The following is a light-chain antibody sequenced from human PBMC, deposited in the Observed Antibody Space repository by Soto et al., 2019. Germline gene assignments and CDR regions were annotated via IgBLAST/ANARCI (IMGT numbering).Light chain of an antibody. J-gene: IGKJ3*01. Sequence: EIVLTQSPGTLSLSPGERATLSCRASQSVNSSDLAWFQQKPGQAPRLLIYGASSRATGIPDRFRGGGSGTDFTLTISRPEPEDVAVYYCQQYGTLPFTFGPGTKVDIK. CDR2: GAS. CDR3: QQYGTLPFT. V-gene: IGKV3-20*01. CDR1: QSVNSSD.